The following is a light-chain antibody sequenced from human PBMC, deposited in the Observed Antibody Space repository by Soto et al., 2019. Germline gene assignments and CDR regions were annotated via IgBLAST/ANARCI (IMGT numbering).Light chain of an antibody. CDR2: GNS. Sequence: QSVLTQPPSLSGAPGQRVTISCTGSSSNIGAGYDVHWYQQLPGTAPKLLIYGNSNRPSGVPDRFSGSKSGTSASLAITGLQAEDEADYYCQSYDSSHNYVFGTGTKVTVL. J-gene: IGLJ1*01. CDR3: QSYDSSHNYV. V-gene: IGLV1-40*01. CDR1: SSNIGAGYD.